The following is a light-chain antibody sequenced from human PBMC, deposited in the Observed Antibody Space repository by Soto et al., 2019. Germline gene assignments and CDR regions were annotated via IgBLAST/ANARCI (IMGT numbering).Light chain of an antibody. CDR2: GAS. CDR1: QSVDIS. V-gene: IGKV3-15*01. Sequence: EIVLTQSPATLSGSPGERVILSCRASQSVDISLAWYQQKPSQAPRLLIYGASTRATDMPGTFSGRGSGTEFTLTITSLRPEDFGVYYFQQYRSWPRTFGQGTKVEIK. J-gene: IGKJ1*01. CDR3: QQYRSWPRT.